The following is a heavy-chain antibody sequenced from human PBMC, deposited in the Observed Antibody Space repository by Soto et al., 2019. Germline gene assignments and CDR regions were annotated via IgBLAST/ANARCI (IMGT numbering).Heavy chain of an antibody. CDR1: GGSISRYC. CDR3: ARARGYSYGSRVGWFDP. J-gene: IGHJ5*02. CDR2: IYTSGST. V-gene: IGHV4-4*07. Sequence: SETLALACTVSGGSISRYCWSWSRQPAGKGLEWIGRIYTSGSTNYNPSLKSRVTMSVDTSKNQFSLKLSSVTAADTAVYYCARARGYSYGSRVGWFDPWGQGTLVTVSS. D-gene: IGHD5-18*01.